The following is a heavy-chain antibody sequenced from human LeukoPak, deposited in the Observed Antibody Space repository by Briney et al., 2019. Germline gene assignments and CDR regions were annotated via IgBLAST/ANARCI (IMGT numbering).Heavy chain of an antibody. CDR2: IHYSGKA. D-gene: IGHD3-16*01. CDR3: ARFGVDYDMDV. J-gene: IGHJ6*02. Sequence: SETLSLTCTVSGDSISGHYWTWVRQPPGEGLEWIGQIHYSGKADYNPSLRSRITISVDTSKNQMSLKVTSVTAADTAVYYCARFGVDYDMDVWGQETTVTVS. V-gene: IGHV4-59*11. CDR1: GDSISGHY.